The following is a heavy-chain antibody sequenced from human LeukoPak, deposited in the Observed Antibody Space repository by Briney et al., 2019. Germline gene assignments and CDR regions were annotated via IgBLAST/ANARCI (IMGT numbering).Heavy chain of an antibody. J-gene: IGHJ4*02. Sequence: GASVKVSCKASGYTFTSYGISWVRQAPGQGLEWMGWISAYNGNTNYAQTLQGRVTMTTDTSTSKAYMELRSLRSDDTAVYYCARGRRDGYNWPYYFDYWGQGTLVTVSS. CDR3: ARGRRDGYNWPYYFDY. D-gene: IGHD5-24*01. CDR1: GYTFTSYG. V-gene: IGHV1-18*01. CDR2: ISAYNGNT.